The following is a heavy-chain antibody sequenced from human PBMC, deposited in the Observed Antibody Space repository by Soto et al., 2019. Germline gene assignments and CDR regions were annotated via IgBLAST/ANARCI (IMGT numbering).Heavy chain of an antibody. J-gene: IGHJ5*02. V-gene: IGHV4-61*08. CDR2: VYYSGTT. CDR1: VGSIDIGDYA. Sequence: SETLALGCTFSVGSIDIGDYAWSWIRQPPGKGLEWIGYVYYSGTTNYNPFLKSRVTLSLDKSKNQFSLKMNSVTAADTAVYYCARDVIEPTNYFDPWGQGTMVTVSS. CDR3: ARDVIEPTNYFDP. D-gene: IGHD4-4*01.